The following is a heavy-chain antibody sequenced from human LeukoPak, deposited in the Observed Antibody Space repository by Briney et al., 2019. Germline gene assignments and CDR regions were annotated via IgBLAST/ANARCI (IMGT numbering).Heavy chain of an antibody. CDR2: ISDSGGST. V-gene: IGHV3-23*01. J-gene: IGHJ3*02. CDR3: AKGYYDYVWGTANAFDI. CDR1: GFTFSSYA. Sequence: GSLRLSCAASGFTFSSYAMSWVRQAPGKGLEWVSVISDSGGSTYYADSVKGRFTISRDNSKNTLYLQMNSLRAEDTAVYYCAKGYYDYVWGTANAFDIWGQGTMVTVSS. D-gene: IGHD3-16*01.